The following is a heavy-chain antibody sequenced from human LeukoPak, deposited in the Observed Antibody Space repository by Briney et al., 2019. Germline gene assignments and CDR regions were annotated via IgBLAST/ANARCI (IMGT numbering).Heavy chain of an antibody. V-gene: IGHV1-2*02. CDR2: INPNSGGT. D-gene: IGHD6-13*01. J-gene: IGHJ5*02. CDR1: GYTFTGYY. Sequence: ASVKVSCKASGYTFTGYYMYWVRQAPGQGLEWMGWINPNSGGTNYAQKFQGRVTMTRDTSISTAYMELSRLRSDDTAVYYCARDLLEVLGSSWFYNWFDPWGQGTLVTVSS. CDR3: ARDLLEVLGSSWFYNWFDP.